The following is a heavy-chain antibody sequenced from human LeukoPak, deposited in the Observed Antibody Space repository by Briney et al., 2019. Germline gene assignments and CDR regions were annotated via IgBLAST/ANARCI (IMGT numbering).Heavy chain of an antibody. CDR2: TRDKAQSHTT. J-gene: IGHJ6*02. Sequence: GGSLRLSCAASGFTFSDHYMDWVRQAPGKGLEWVARTRDKAQSHTTEYAASVEGRFTISRDGSKNSLYLQMNSLKTGDTAVYFCARGGSGPLNYQYAMDVWGQGTTVTVSS. CDR1: GFTFSDHY. D-gene: IGHD6-19*01. V-gene: IGHV3-72*01. CDR3: ARGGSGPLNYQYAMDV.